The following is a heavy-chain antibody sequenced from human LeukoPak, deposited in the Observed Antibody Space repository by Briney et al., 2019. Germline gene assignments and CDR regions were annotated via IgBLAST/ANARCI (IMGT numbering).Heavy chain of an antibody. CDR2: ISGSGGST. CDR1: GFTFSSYG. D-gene: IGHD2-15*01. Sequence: GSLRLSCAASGFTFSSYGMTWVRQAPGKGLEWVSGISGSGGSTYYEDSVKGRFTISRDNSKNTLYLQMNSLRAEDTAVYYCAKNSGGTCYSHLDYWGQGTLVTVSS. J-gene: IGHJ4*02. V-gene: IGHV3-23*01. CDR3: AKNSGGTCYSHLDY.